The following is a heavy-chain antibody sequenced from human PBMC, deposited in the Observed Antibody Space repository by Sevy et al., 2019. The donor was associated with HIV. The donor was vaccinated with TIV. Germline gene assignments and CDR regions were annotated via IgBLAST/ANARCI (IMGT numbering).Heavy chain of an antibody. CDR3: AGGFWSGFDY. V-gene: IGHV3-23*01. CDR1: GFIFNSYT. Sequence: GGSLRLSCAASGFIFNSYTMSWVRQAPGKGLEWVSTISGHGGSTYYVDSVKGRFTISRDNFRNILDLQMDNLRADDTAIYYCAGGFWSGFDYWGQGTLVTVSS. CDR2: ISGHGGST. D-gene: IGHD3-3*01. J-gene: IGHJ4*02.